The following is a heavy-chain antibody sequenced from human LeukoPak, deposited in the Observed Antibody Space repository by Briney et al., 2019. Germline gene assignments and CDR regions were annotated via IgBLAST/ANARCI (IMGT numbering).Heavy chain of an antibody. CDR2: ISAYNGNT. Sequence: GASVKVSCKASGYTFTSYYMHWVRQAPGQGLEWVGWISAYNGNTNYAQKLQGRVTMTTDTSTSTAYMELRSLRSDDTAVYYCARVDTAMVIVVDYWGQGTLVTVSS. V-gene: IGHV1-18*04. D-gene: IGHD5-18*01. J-gene: IGHJ4*02. CDR1: GYTFTSYY. CDR3: ARVDTAMVIVVDY.